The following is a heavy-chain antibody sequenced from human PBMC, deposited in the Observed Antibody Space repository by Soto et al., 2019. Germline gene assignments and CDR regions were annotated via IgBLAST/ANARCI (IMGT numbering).Heavy chain of an antibody. CDR2: INAGNGNT. V-gene: IGHV1-3*01. J-gene: IGHJ5*02. D-gene: IGHD1-26*01. CDR3: ARSSGGNFGIIIEGTNWFAP. CDR1: GYTFTSYA. Sequence: GASVKVSCKASGYTFTSYAMHWVRQAPGQRLEWMGWINAGNGNTKYSQKFQGRVTMTRDTSASTVYMELSSLRSEDTAVYYCARSSGGNFGIIIEGTNWFAPWGQGTLVTVSS.